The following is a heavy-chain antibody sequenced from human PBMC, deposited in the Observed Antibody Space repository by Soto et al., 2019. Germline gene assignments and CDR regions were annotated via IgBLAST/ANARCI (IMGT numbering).Heavy chain of an antibody. CDR3: ARGWERYYDSSGPFDP. Sequence: SETLSLTCTVSGGSISSYYWSWIRQPPGKGLEWIGYIYYSGSTNYNPSLKSRVTISVDTSKNQFSLKLSSVTAADTAVYYCARGWERYYDSSGPFDPWGQGTLVTAPQ. D-gene: IGHD3-22*01. J-gene: IGHJ5*02. CDR1: GGSISSYY. CDR2: IYYSGST. V-gene: IGHV4-59*01.